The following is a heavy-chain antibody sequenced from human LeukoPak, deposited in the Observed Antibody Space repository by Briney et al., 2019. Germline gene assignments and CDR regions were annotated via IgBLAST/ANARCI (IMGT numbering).Heavy chain of an antibody. Sequence: PGGSLRLSCVASGFPFSGYWMDWVRQAPGKGMEWVANINQDGTNQYSAASVKGRFSISRDNAKNSLYLQMNSLRAEDTAVYYCSRSLDYWGQGTLVTVSS. CDR2: INQDGTNQ. CDR3: SRSLDY. V-gene: IGHV3-7*01. CDR1: GFPFSGYW. J-gene: IGHJ4*02.